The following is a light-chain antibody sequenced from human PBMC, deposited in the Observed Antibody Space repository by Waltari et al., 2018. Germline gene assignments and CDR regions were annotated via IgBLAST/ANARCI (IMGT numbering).Light chain of an antibody. Sequence: DIVMTQSPDSLAVSLGERATINCKSSQSVLYSSDNKNYLAWYQQKPGHPPKLLFYWASTRESGVPDRFSGSGSGTDFTLTISSLQADDVAVYYCQQHYTTPFTFGPGTTVDIK. J-gene: IGKJ3*01. V-gene: IGKV4-1*01. CDR2: WAS. CDR3: QQHYTTPFT. CDR1: QSVLYSSDNKNY.